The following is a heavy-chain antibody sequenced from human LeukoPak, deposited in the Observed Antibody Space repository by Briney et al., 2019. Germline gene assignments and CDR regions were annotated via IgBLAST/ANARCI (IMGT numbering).Heavy chain of an antibody. CDR2: IRFDGSAK. V-gene: IGHV3-30*02. J-gene: IGHJ4*02. CDR1: EFTFSDLG. Sequence: SGGSLRLSCAASEFTFSDLGMHWVHQTPGKGLEWLAFIRFDGSAKFYADSVKGRFSISRDNSRNTLFLQMNSLRIEDTAVYHCAKDDGDYYWGQGTLVTVSS. CDR3: AKDDGDYY. D-gene: IGHD4-17*01.